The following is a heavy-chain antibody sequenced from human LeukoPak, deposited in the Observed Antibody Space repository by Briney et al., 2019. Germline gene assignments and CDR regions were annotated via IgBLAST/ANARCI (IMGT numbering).Heavy chain of an antibody. D-gene: IGHD3-10*01. CDR3: ARANYGSGSYTIWFDP. Sequence: PSETLSLTCAVYGGSFSGYYWSWIRQPPGKGLEWIGEINHSGSTNYNPSLKSRVTISVDKSKNQFSLKLNSVTAADTAVYYCARANYGSGSYTIWFDPWGQGTLVTVSS. CDR1: GGSFSGYY. J-gene: IGHJ5*02. CDR2: INHSGST. V-gene: IGHV4-34*01.